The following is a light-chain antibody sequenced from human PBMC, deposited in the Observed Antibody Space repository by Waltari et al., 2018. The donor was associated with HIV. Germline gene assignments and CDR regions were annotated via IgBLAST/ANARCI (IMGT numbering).Light chain of an antibody. J-gene: IGLJ2*01. Sequence: QSVLTQPPSASGTPGQRVAISCSGRSSNIGRNTITWYQQLSGTAPKLLINSNNQRPSGVPDRFSGSKSGTSGSLAISGLQSEDEADYYCAAWDDNRNAVVFGGGTKLTVL. CDR1: SSNIGRNT. V-gene: IGLV1-44*01. CDR3: AAWDDNRNAVV. CDR2: SNN.